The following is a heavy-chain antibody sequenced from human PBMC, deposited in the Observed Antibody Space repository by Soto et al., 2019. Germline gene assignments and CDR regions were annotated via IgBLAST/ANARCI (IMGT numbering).Heavy chain of an antibody. Sequence: QVQLVESGGGVVQPGRSLRLSCAASGFTFSSYGMHWVRQAPGKGLEWVAVISYDGSNKYYADSVKGRFTISRDNAKNSLYLQMNSLRAEDTAVYYCARGGAGRRSGRMGAFDIWGQGTMVTVSS. D-gene: IGHD6-19*01. V-gene: IGHV3-30*03. J-gene: IGHJ3*02. CDR2: ISYDGSNK. CDR1: GFTFSSYG. CDR3: ARGGAGRRSGRMGAFDI.